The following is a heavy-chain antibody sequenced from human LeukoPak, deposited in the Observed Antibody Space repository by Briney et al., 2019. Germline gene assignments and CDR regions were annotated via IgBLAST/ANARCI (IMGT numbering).Heavy chain of an antibody. CDR3: ARDLRHRFVRVDY. CDR2: VNPNSGGT. J-gene: IGHJ4*02. Sequence: ASVKVSCKASGYTFTGYYMHWVRQAPGQGLEWMGWVNPNSGGTNYAQKFQGRVTMTRDTSISTAYMELSRLRSDDTAVYYCARDLRHRFVRVDYWGQGTLVTVSS. CDR1: GYTFTGYY. V-gene: IGHV1-2*02. D-gene: IGHD6-6*01.